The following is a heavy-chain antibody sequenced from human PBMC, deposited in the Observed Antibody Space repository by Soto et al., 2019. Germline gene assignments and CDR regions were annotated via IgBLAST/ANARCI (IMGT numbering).Heavy chain of an antibody. J-gene: IGHJ3*02. CDR3: ARGIPYDTPQWGAFDI. D-gene: IGHD3-22*01. V-gene: IGHV1-69*13. Sequence: ASVKVSCKASGGTFSSYAISWVRQAPGQGLEWMGGIIPIFGTANYAQKFQGRVTITADESTSTAYMELSSLRSEDTAVYYCARGIPYDTPQWGAFDIWGQGTMVTVSS. CDR2: IIPIFGTA. CDR1: GGTFSSYA.